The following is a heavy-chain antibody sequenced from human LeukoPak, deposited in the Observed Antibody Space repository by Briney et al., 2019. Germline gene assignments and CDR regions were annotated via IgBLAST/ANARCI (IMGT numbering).Heavy chain of an antibody. CDR1: GFTVSSNY. Sequence: PGGSLRLSCAASGFTVSSNYMSWVRQAPGKGLEWVSYITGGSTTIYYADSVKGRFTISRDNAKNSLYLQMNSLRAEDTAVYYCARDYSTVTTFFDYWGQGTLVTVSS. V-gene: IGHV3-48*01. D-gene: IGHD4-17*01. CDR2: ITGGSTTI. CDR3: ARDYSTVTTFFDY. J-gene: IGHJ4*02.